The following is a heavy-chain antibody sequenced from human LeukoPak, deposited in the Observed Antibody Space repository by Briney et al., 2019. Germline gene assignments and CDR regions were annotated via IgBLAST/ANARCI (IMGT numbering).Heavy chain of an antibody. CDR2: ISYDGSNK. Sequence: PGRSLRLSCAASGFTFSSYAMHWVRQAPGKGLEWVAVISYDGSNKYYADSVKGRFTISRDNSKNTLYLQMNSLRAEDTAVYYCARDQEGIVVVPAAINYYYYGIDVWGKGTTVTVSS. J-gene: IGHJ6*04. CDR3: ARDQEGIVVVPAAINYYYYGIDV. D-gene: IGHD2-2*02. CDR1: GFTFSSYA. V-gene: IGHV3-30*04.